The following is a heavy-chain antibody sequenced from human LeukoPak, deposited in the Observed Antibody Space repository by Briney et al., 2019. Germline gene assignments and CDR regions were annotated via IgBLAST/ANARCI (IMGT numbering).Heavy chain of an antibody. V-gene: IGHV1-8*01. Sequence: ASVKVSRKASGYTFTSYDINGVRQATGQGLEWMGWMNPNSGNTGYAQKFQGRVTMTRNTSISTAYMELSSLRSEDTAVYYCASTTAMVFYYYGMDVWGQGTTVTVSS. D-gene: IGHD5-18*01. CDR1: GYTFTSYD. CDR2: MNPNSGNT. J-gene: IGHJ6*02. CDR3: ASTTAMVFYYYGMDV.